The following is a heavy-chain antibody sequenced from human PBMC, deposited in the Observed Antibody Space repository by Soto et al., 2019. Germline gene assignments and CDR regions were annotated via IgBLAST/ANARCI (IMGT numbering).Heavy chain of an antibody. J-gene: IGHJ6*03. CDR3: ARLHYYYYHLYV. CDR2: MNPNSGNT. CDR1: GYTFTSYD. V-gene: IGHV1-8*01. Sequence: ASVKVSCKASGYTFTSYDINWVRQATGQGLEWMGWMNPNSGNTGYAQKFQGRVTMTRNTSISTAYMELSSPRSEDTAVYYCARLHYYYYHLYVWGRGTTVTVSS.